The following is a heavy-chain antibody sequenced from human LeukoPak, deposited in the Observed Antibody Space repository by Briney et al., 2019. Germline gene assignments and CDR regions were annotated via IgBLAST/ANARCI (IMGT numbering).Heavy chain of an antibody. Sequence: ASVKVSCKASGYTFTGYYMHWVRQAPGQGLEWMGWINPNSGGTNYAQKFQGRVTMTRDTSISTAYMELSRLRSDDTAVYYCAREGVGSSGYRRYYFDYWGQGTLVTVSS. CDR2: INPNSGGT. J-gene: IGHJ4*02. CDR1: GYTFTGYY. CDR3: AREGVGSSGYRRYYFDY. D-gene: IGHD3-22*01. V-gene: IGHV1-2*02.